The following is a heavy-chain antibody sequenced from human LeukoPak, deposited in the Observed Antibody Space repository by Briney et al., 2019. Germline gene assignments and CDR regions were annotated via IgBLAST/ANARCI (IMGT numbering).Heavy chain of an antibody. CDR3: ARQFDSGSYLLGDAFDI. J-gene: IGHJ3*02. Sequence: GGSLRLSCAASGFTFSSYSMNWVRQAPGKGLEWVSSISSSSSSYIYYADSVKGRFTISRDNAKNSLYLQMNSLRAEDTAVYYCARQFDSGSYLLGDAFDIWGQGTMVTVSS. V-gene: IGHV3-21*01. CDR2: ISSSSSSYI. CDR1: GFTFSSYS. D-gene: IGHD1-26*01.